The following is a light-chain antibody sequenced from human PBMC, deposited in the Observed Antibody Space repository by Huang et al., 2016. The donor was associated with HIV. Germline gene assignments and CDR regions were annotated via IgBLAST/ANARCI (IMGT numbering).Light chain of an antibody. V-gene: IGKV3-15*01. J-gene: IGKJ2*01. Sequence: EIVMMQSPATLSVSPGERATLSCRASQSVSSNLAWDQQKPGQAPRLIIYGASRRAPGIPARFSGSGSGTEFTLSISSLQPEDSAVYYCQHYDNWPPNTFGQGTKLEIK. CDR1: QSVSSN. CDR2: GAS. CDR3: QHYDNWPPNT.